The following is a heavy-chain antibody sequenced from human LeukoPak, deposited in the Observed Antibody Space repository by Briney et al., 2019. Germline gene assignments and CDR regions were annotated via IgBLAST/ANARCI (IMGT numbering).Heavy chain of an antibody. Sequence: GGSLRLSCAASGFTFSSYAMHWVRQAPGKGLEWVAVIWDDGNNKRYTNSVNGRFTISRDNSENTPYLQMNGLTAEDTAMYYCARDSYQDYYGRFDPWGQGTLVIVSS. CDR1: GFTFSSYA. CDR2: IWDDGNNK. J-gene: IGHJ5*02. D-gene: IGHD3-10*01. CDR3: ARDSYQDYYGRFDP. V-gene: IGHV3-33*08.